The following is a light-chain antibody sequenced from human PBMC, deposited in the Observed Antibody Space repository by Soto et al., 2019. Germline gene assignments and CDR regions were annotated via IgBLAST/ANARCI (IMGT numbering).Light chain of an antibody. CDR1: RDISNY. CDR3: QQFDDLPT. J-gene: IGKJ4*01. CDR2: DAS. V-gene: IGKV1-33*01. Sequence: DIQMTQSPSSLSASVGDRVTITCQASRDISNYLNWYQQKPGKAPKVLIYDASNLETGVPSRFSGRGSGTPFIFPPRSLQPEDVATCSCQQFDDLPTFGGGTKVEIK.